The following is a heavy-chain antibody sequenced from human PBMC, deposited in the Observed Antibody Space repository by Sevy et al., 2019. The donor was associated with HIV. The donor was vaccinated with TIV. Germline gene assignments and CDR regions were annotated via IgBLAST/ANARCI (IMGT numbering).Heavy chain of an antibody. CDR1: GGSFSGYY. CDR3: ARGRVTIFGVVITHYFDY. J-gene: IGHJ4*02. Sequence: SETLSLTCAVYGGSFSGYYWSWIRQPPGKGLEWIGEINHSGSTNYNPSLKSRVTISVDTSKNQFSLKLSSMTAADTAVYYCARGRVTIFGVVITHYFDYWGQGTLVTVSS. V-gene: IGHV4-34*01. D-gene: IGHD3-3*01. CDR2: INHSGST.